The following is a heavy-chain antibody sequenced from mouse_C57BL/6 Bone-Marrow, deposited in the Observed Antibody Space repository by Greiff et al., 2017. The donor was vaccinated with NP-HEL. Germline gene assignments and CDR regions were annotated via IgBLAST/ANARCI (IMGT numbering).Heavy chain of an antibody. Sequence: QVQLKQSGAELARPGASVKLSCKASGYTFTSYGISWVKQRTGQGLEWIGEIYPRSGNTYYIEKFKGKATLTADKSSSTAYMELRSLTSEDSAVDFCARGRNYYGSSYRVYYAMDYWGQGTSVTVSS. CDR1: GYTFTSYG. D-gene: IGHD1-1*01. CDR2: IYPRSGNT. J-gene: IGHJ4*01. CDR3: ARGRNYYGSSYRVYYAMDY. V-gene: IGHV1-81*01.